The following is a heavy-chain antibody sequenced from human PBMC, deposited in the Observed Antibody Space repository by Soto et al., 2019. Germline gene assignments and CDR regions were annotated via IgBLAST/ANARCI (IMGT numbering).Heavy chain of an antibody. J-gene: IGHJ4*02. CDR3: ARDWFYGGDSDY. CDR1: GFTFSTYW. V-gene: IGHV3-7*01. D-gene: IGHD2-21*02. CDR2: IKQDGSEK. Sequence: EVQLVESGGGLVQPGGSLRLSCAASGFTFSTYWMRWVRQAPGKGLEWVANIKQDGSEKYYVDSVKGRFTISRDNAKNSLYLQMNSLRAEDPAVYYCARDWFYGGDSDYWGQGTLVTVSS.